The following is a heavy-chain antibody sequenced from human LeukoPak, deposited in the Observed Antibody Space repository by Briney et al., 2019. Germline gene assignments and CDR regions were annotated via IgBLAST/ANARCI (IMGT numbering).Heavy chain of an antibody. CDR3: ARGSQYNILTGFIVGAMDDFDY. Sequence: GGSLRLSCAASEFTFSRYGMHWVRQAPGKGLEWVSFTRFDGKNKYYADSVKGRFTISKDSSKNTLDLQMNSLRTEDTAVYYCARGSQYNILTGFIVGAMDDFDYWGQGTLVTVSS. CDR2: TRFDGKNK. J-gene: IGHJ4*02. V-gene: IGHV3-30*02. D-gene: IGHD3-9*01. CDR1: EFTFSRYG.